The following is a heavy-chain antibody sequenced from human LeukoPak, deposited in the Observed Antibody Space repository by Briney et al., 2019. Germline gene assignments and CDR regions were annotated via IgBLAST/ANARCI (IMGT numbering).Heavy chain of an antibody. D-gene: IGHD3-10*01. CDR1: GGTFSSYA. Sequence: SSVKVSCKASGGTFSSYAISWVRQAPGHGLEWMGRIIPIFGTANHAQQFQGRVTITTDESTSTAYMELSSLRSEDTAVYYCARVPGGYYGSGSYIPYYYYYYYMDVWGKGTTVTVSS. CDR2: IIPIFGTA. J-gene: IGHJ6*03. V-gene: IGHV1-69*05. CDR3: ARVPGGYYGSGSYIPYYYYYYYMDV.